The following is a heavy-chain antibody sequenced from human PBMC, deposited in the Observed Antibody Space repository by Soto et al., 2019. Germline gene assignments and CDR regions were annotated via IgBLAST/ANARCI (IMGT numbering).Heavy chain of an antibody. CDR3: ATAAYSTSWYDF. D-gene: IGHD6-13*01. V-gene: IGHV1-46*01. J-gene: IGHJ5*01. CDR1: EYTFTDYY. CDR2: INPSGGST. Sequence: QVQLVQSGAEVKKPGASVKLSCKSSEYTFTDYYIHWVRQAPGQGLEWMGLINPSGGSTSYAKKFQGRVTMTRDTSTSTVYMELSSLSSEDTAVYYCATAAYSTSWYDFWGQGTLVTVSS.